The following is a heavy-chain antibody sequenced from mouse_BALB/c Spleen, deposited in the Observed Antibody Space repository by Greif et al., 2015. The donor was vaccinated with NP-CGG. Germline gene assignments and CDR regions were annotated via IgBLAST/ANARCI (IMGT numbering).Heavy chain of an antibody. CDR2: ISYDGSN. V-gene: IGHV3-6*02. Sequence: VQLKQSGPGLVKPSQSLSFTCSVTGYSITSGYYWNWIRQFPGNKLEWMGYISYDGSNNYNPSLKNRISITRDTSKNQFFLKLNSVTTEDTATYYCASFYDGYFYYAMDYWGQGTSVTVSS. D-gene: IGHD2-3*01. CDR3: ASFYDGYFYYAMDY. J-gene: IGHJ4*01. CDR1: GYSITSGYY.